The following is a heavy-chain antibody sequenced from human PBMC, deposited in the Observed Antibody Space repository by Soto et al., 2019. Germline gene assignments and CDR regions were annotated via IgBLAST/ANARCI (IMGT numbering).Heavy chain of an antibody. CDR3: ASPIHYYYGSGSYQTGDNYYYGMDV. CDR1: GGSISSSSYY. J-gene: IGHJ6*02. Sequence: SETLSLTCTVSGGSISSSSYYWGWIRQPPGKGLEWIGSIYYSGSTYYNPSLKSRVTISVDTSKNQFSLKLSSVTAADTAVYYCASPIHYYYGSGSYQTGDNYYYGMDVWGQGTTVTVS. V-gene: IGHV4-39*01. D-gene: IGHD3-10*01. CDR2: IYYSGST.